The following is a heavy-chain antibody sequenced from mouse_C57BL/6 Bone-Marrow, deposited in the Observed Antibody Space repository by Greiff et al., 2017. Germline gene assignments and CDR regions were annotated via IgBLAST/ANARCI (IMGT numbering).Heavy chain of an antibody. Sequence: QVQLQQPGAELVRPGTSVKLSCKASGYTFTSYWMHWVKQRPGQGLEWIGVIDPSDSYTNYNQKFKGKATLTVDKSSSTAYQQHSSLTSADSAVYYCSRPHYGAWDFDVWGTGTTVTVSS. CDR1: GYTFTSYW. J-gene: IGHJ1*03. CDR3: SRPHYGAWDFDV. V-gene: IGHV1-59*01. D-gene: IGHD1-1*02. CDR2: IDPSDSYT.